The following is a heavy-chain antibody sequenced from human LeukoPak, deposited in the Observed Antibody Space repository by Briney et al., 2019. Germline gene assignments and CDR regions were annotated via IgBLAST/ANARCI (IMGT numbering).Heavy chain of an antibody. Sequence: GGSLRLSCAASGFTFSSYAMGWVRQAPGKGLEWVSAISGSGGSTYYADSVKGRFTISRDNSKNTLYLQMNSLRAEDTAVYYCAKDRAMNYYDSSGYNFDYWGQGTLVTVSS. D-gene: IGHD3-22*01. CDR1: GFTFSSYA. J-gene: IGHJ4*02. CDR2: ISGSGGST. CDR3: AKDRAMNYYDSSGYNFDY. V-gene: IGHV3-23*01.